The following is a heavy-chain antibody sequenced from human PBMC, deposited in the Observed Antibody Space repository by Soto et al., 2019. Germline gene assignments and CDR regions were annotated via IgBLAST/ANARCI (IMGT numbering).Heavy chain of an antibody. J-gene: IGHJ4*02. CDR2: IKHDTSEA. Sequence: PGGSLRLSCAASGFTFSTYDMSWVRQAPGKGLEWVGNIKHDTSEAHYADSVKGRFTITRDNIKNFLFLQMRDLRADDTASYYCARDGLLFSGPYRPSRFDYWGLGALVTVSS. CDR1: GFTFSTYD. V-gene: IGHV3-7*03. D-gene: IGHD3-16*02. CDR3: ARDGLLFSGPYRPSRFDY.